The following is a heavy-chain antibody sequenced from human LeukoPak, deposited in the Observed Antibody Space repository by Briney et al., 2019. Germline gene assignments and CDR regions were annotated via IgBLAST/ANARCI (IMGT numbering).Heavy chain of an antibody. Sequence: ASVKVSCKASGYTFTSYGISWVRQAPGQGLEWMGWISAYNGNTNYAQKLQGRVTMTTDTSTSTAYMELRSLRSDDTAVYYCARDLPRITMIVVVTGPQYNWFDPWGQGTLVTVSS. CDR2: ISAYNGNT. D-gene: IGHD3-22*01. CDR1: GYTFTSYG. J-gene: IGHJ5*02. CDR3: ARDLPRITMIVVVTGPQYNWFDP. V-gene: IGHV1-18*01.